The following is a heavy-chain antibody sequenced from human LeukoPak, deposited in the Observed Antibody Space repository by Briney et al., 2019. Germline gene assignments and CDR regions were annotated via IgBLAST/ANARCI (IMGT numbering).Heavy chain of an antibody. CDR3: ARYKGGSSLFDY. CDR1: GGSVSSYNW. Sequence: SETLSLTCAVSGGSVSSYNWWSWVRQPPGKGLEWIGEIYRTGSTNYNPSLKSRVTISVDTSENQFSLRLTSVTAADTAVYYCARYKGGSSLFDYWGQGTLVTVSS. CDR2: IYRTGST. V-gene: IGHV4-4*02. J-gene: IGHJ4*02. D-gene: IGHD1-26*01.